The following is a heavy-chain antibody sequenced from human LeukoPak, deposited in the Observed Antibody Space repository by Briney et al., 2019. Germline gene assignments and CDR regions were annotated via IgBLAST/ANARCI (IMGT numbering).Heavy chain of an antibody. Sequence: GGSLRLSCAASGFTFSSYWMSWVRQAPGKGLEWVATIRQDGSQKYYVDSVKGRFTISRDNAKNSLYLQMNSLRAEDTAVYYCASSLSGSYYMPQDDAFDIWGQGTMVTVSS. CDR2: IRQDGSQK. V-gene: IGHV3-7*01. CDR3: ASSLSGSYYMPQDDAFDI. J-gene: IGHJ3*02. D-gene: IGHD1-26*01. CDR1: GFTFSSYW.